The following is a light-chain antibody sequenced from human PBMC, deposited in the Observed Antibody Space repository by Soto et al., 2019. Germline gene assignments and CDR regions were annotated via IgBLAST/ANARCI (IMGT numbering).Light chain of an antibody. CDR1: QSVSSY. J-gene: IGKJ5*01. CDR2: DAS. CDR3: QQRSNWPPIN. Sequence: EIVLTQSPSTLSLSPGERATISCRASQSVSSYLAWYQQKPGKAPRLLIYDASNRATGIPARFSGSGSGTDFTLTISSLEPEDFAVYYCQQRSNWPPINFGQGTRLEIK. V-gene: IGKV3-11*01.